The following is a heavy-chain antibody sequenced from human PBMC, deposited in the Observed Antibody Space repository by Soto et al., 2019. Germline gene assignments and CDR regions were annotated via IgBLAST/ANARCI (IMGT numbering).Heavy chain of an antibody. CDR1: GFTFDAFY. D-gene: IGHD6-25*01. J-gene: IGHJ4*02. V-gene: IGHV3-7*04. CDR3: VRDRRPWRL. CDR2: IKQDGSET. Sequence: VQLVQSGGGLVQPGESLRLSCVVSGFTFDAFYMSWVRQAPGKGLEWVSNIKQDGSETDYVDSVKGSFTISRDTAQTSLYLQMNTLRVVDTAVYYCVRDRRPWRLWGQGTLVTVSS.